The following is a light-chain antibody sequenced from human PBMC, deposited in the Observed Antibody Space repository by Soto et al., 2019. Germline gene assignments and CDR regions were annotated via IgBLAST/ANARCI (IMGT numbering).Light chain of an antibody. Sequence: IVLTQSPGTLSLSPGERATLSCRASQSVTSSYLAWYQQKPGQAPRLLIYGESSRATGIPDRFSGSGSGTDFTLTINRLEPGDFAVYYCQQYGSSITFGQGTRLEN. CDR1: QSVTSSY. J-gene: IGKJ5*01. CDR2: GES. V-gene: IGKV3-20*01. CDR3: QQYGSSIT.